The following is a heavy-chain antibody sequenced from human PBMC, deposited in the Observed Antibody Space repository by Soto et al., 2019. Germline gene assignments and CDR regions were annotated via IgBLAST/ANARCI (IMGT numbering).Heavy chain of an antibody. V-gene: IGHV4-4*07. Sequence: SETLSLTCTVSGGSISSYYWSWIRQPAGKGLEWIGRIYTSGSTNYNPSLKSRVTMSVDTSKNQFSLKLSSVTAADTAVYYCARDGYYGALGYYYYGMDVWGQGTTVTVSS. CDR3: ARDGYYGALGYYYYGMDV. D-gene: IGHD3-22*01. J-gene: IGHJ6*02. CDR1: GGSISSYY. CDR2: IYTSGST.